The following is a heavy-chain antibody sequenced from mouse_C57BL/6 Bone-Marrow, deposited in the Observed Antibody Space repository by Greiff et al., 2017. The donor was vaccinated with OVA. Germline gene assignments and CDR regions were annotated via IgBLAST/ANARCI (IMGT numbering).Heavy chain of an antibody. D-gene: IGHD2-12*01. Sequence: QVQLQQPGAELVMPGASVKLSCKASGYTFTSYWMHWVKQRPGQGLEWIGEIDPSDSYTNYNQKFKGKSTLTVDTSSSTAYMQLSSLTSEDSAVYYCARSVNLDYWGQGTTLTVSS. V-gene: IGHV1-69*01. CDR2: IDPSDSYT. J-gene: IGHJ2*01. CDR3: ARSVNLDY. CDR1: GYTFTSYW.